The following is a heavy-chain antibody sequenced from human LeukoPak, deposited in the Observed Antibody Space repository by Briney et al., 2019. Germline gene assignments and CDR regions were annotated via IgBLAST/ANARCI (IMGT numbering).Heavy chain of an antibody. CDR1: GFTFSSYS. V-gene: IGHV3-21*01. Sequence: PGGSLRLSCAASGFTFSSYSMNRVRQAPGKGLEWVSYFSTSSSHIYYADSVKGRFTISRDNAKNSLYLQMNSLRAEDTAVYYCAIVEMAWHYFDYWGQGTLVTVSS. D-gene: IGHD5-24*01. CDR2: FSTSSSHI. J-gene: IGHJ4*02. CDR3: AIVEMAWHYFDY.